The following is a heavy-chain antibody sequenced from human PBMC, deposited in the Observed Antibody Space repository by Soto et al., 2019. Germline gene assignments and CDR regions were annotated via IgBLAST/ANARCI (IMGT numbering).Heavy chain of an antibody. V-gene: IGHV6-1*01. CDR2: TYYRSKWYN. J-gene: IGHJ6*02. Sequence: PSQTLSLTCAISGDSVSSNSAAWNWIRQSPSRGLEWLGRTYYRSKWYNDYAVSVKSRITINPDTSKNQFSLQLNSVTPEDTAVYYCASGGSSIAAREGYYYYGMDVWGQGTTVTAP. CDR1: GDSVSSNSAA. D-gene: IGHD6-6*01. CDR3: ASGGSSIAAREGYYYYGMDV.